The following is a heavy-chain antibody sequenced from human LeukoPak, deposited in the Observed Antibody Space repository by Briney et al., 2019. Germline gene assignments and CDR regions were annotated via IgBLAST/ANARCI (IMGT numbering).Heavy chain of an antibody. Sequence: PSETLSLTCTDYWDSIRQPPGKGLEWIGYVFYSGSTNYNPSLKSRVTISVDTSKNQFSLKLTSVTAADTALYYCARDAVTYDAFDIWGQGTMVTVSS. V-gene: IGHV4-59*01. CDR1: Y. CDR3: ARDAVTYDAFDI. J-gene: IGHJ3*02. CDR2: VFYSGST. D-gene: IGHD2-21*02.